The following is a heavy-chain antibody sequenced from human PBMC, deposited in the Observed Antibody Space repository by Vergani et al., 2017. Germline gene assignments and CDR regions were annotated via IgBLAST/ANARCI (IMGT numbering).Heavy chain of an antibody. CDR1: GGTFSSYA. CDR2: IIPIFGTA. J-gene: IGHJ6*02. Sequence: QVQLVQSGAEVKKPGSSVKVSCKASGGTFSSYAISWVRQAPGQGLEWMGGIIPIFGTANYAQKFQGRVTITADESTSTAYMELSSLRSEDTAVYYCARVSGYCSSTSCLIYYYYGMDVWGQGTTVTVSS. V-gene: IGHV1-69*01. CDR3: ARVSGYCSSTSCLIYYYYGMDV. D-gene: IGHD2-2*01.